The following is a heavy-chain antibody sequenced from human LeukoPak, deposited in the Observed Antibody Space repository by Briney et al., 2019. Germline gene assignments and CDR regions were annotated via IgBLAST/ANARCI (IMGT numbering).Heavy chain of an antibody. CDR3: ARTVIAYCGSDCSSYYYYYMDV. J-gene: IGHJ6*03. D-gene: IGHD2-21*02. Sequence: PSETLSLTCTVSGGSISSYYWSWIRQPPGKGLEWIGYIYYSGSTNYNPSLKSRVTISVDTSKNQFSLRLSSVTAADTAVYYCARTVIAYCGSDCSSYYYYYMDVWGKGTTVTISS. V-gene: IGHV4-59*12. CDR2: IYYSGST. CDR1: GGSISSYY.